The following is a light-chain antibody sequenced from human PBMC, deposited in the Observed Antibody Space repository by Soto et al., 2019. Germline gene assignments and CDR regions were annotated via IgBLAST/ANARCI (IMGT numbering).Light chain of an antibody. CDR1: QYMTRTY. Sequence: EIVLTQSPGTLSLSPGERATLSCRASQYMTRTYIAWYQQKPGQAPRLLIYAASNRATGIPDKFSGSGSGTDDSLTITRLEPEDSAVYYFQQYDKAPQTFGQGTKVEIK. J-gene: IGKJ2*01. V-gene: IGKV3-20*01. CDR3: QQYDKAPQT. CDR2: AAS.